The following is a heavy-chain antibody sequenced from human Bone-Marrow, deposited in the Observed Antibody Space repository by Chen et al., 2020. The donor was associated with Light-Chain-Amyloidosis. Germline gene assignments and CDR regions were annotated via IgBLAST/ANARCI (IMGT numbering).Heavy chain of an antibody. CDR3: SPTPLPSSLLLSPFFDP. CDR2: ISAYNGNT. V-gene: IGHV1-18*01. CDR1: GYTFTSYG. Sequence: QVQLVQSGAEVKKPGASVKVSCKASGYTFTSYGISWVRQAPGQGLEWMGWISAYNGNTNYAQKLQGRVTMTTDTSTSTAYLELRSLRSDDTAVYYFSPTPLPSSLLLSPFFDPWGPGTLVTVSS. J-gene: IGHJ5*02.